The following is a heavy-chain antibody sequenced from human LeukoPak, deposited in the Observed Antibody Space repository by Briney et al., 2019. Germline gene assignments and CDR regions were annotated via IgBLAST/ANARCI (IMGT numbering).Heavy chain of an antibody. D-gene: IGHD1-26*01. CDR3: ARGILGLIPIDY. Sequence: GGSLRLSCAASGFVVSSNYLAWVRQVPGEGLEWVSFMYSDNNIYYADSVKGRFTVSRDNSKNAFYLQMNSLRVEDTAIYYCARGILGLIPIDYWGQGTLVTVSS. CDR1: GFVVSSNY. V-gene: IGHV3-53*01. CDR2: MYSDNNI. J-gene: IGHJ4*02.